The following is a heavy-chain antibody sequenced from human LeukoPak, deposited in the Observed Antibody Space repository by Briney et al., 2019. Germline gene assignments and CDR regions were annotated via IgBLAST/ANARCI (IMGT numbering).Heavy chain of an antibody. J-gene: IGHJ4*02. D-gene: IGHD3-22*01. V-gene: IGHV4-4*07. CDR3: ARDPRYDSSGYPTEYFDY. Sequence: SETLSLXCTVSGGSISSYYWSWIRQPAGKGLEWIGRIYTSGSTNYNPSLKSRVTMSVDTSKNQFSLKLSSVTAADTAVYYCARDPRYDSSGYPTEYFDYWGQGTLVTVSS. CDR2: IYTSGST. CDR1: GGSISSYY.